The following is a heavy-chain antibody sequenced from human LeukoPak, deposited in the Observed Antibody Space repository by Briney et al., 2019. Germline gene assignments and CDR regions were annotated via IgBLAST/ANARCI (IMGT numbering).Heavy chain of an antibody. CDR1: GFTFSTYA. D-gene: IGHD1-26*01. CDR2: ISGSGDYT. V-gene: IGHV3-23*01. Sequence: GGSLRLSCAASGFTFSTYAMSWVRQAPGKGLEWVSGISGSGDYTYYADSMKGRFTISRDNSKNTLYLQMNSLRAEDTAVYYCAKPSGILLITNPQSWGQGTLVTVSS. CDR3: AKPSGILLITNPQS. J-gene: IGHJ5*02.